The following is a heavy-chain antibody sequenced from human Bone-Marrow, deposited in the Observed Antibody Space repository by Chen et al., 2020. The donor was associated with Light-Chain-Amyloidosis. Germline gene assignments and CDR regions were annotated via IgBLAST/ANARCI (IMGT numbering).Heavy chain of an antibody. J-gene: IGHJ4*02. Sequence: QVQLVQSGAEVKRPGASVRVSCKTFGYTFTSYGIAWVRQAPGQGLEWMGWISVYNGNTNLAQKFLGRATMTTDISTTTAYMELRSLRSDDTAVYYCARVAITMIFRGYDFWGQGTLVTVSS. V-gene: IGHV1-18*04. D-gene: IGHD3-22*01. CDR2: ISVYNGNT. CDR1: GYTFTSYG. CDR3: ARVAITMIFRGYDF.